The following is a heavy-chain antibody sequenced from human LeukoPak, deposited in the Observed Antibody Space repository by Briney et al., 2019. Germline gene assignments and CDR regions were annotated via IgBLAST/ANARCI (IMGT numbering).Heavy chain of an antibody. D-gene: IGHD1-26*01. CDR3: VRSSGNYLGP. V-gene: IGHV4-59*11. CDR1: GGSISGHY. J-gene: IGHJ5*02. CDR2: IHYSGST. Sequence: SETLSLTCTVFGGSISGHYWSWIRQPPGKGLEWIAEIHYSGSTKYNPFLKSRVTISVDTSKNQFSLKLSSVTAADTAVYYCVRSSGNYLGPWGQGTLVTVSS.